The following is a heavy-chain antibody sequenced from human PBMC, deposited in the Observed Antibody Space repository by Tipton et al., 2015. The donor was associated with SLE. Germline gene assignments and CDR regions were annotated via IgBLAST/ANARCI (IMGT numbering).Heavy chain of an antibody. D-gene: IGHD2-2*01. Sequence: QSGPEVKRPGTSVKVSCKTSGYTLTDYFVHWVRQAPGQGLEWMGWISAYNGNTNYAQKLQGRVTMTTDTSTSTAYMELRSLRSDDTAVYYCARDLSGQLLKEDFDYWGQGTLVTVSP. CDR1: GYTLTDYF. CDR2: ISAYNGNT. J-gene: IGHJ4*02. V-gene: IGHV1-18*04. CDR3: ARDLSGQLLKEDFDY.